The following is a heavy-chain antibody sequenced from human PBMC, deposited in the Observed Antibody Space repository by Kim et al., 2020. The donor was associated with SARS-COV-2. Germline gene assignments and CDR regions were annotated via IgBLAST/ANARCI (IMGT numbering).Heavy chain of an antibody. CDR2: IWYDGSNK. CDR1: GFTFSSYA. V-gene: IGHV3-33*06. D-gene: IGHD2-15*01. J-gene: IGHJ4*01. Sequence: GGSLRLSCAASGFTFSSYAMHWVRQAPGKGLEWVAVIWYDGSNKYYADSVKGRFTISRDNSKNTLYLQMNSLRAEDTAVYYCAKAQFTPRDPYYFDYWG. CDR3: AKAQFTPRDPYYFDY.